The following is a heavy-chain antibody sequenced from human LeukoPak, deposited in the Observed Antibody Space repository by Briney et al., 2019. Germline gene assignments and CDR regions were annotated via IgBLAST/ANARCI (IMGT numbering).Heavy chain of an antibody. CDR3: ARDRGQWTSAGSYYYMDV. CDR2: IKQDGSEK. V-gene: IGHV3-7*01. J-gene: IGHJ6*03. CDR1: GFTFSSHW. D-gene: IGHD3/OR15-3a*01. Sequence: GGSLRLSCVVSGFTFSSHWMSWVRQAPGEGLEWVANIKQDGSEKYYVDSVKGPFTMSRDNAMNSLYLQLNSLRAEDTAVYYCARDRGQWTSAGSYYYMDVWGKGTTVTVSS.